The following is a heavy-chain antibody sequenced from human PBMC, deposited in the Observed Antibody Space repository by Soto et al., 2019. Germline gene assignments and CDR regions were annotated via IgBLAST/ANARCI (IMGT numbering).Heavy chain of an antibody. D-gene: IGHD5-18*01. Sequence: EGSLRLSCAASGFTFSSYCMHWVRQAPGKGLEWVAVISYDGSNKYYADSVKGRFTISRDNSKNTLYLQMNSLRAEDTAVYYCAKDRTNVDTAMAPLNYWGQGTLVTVS. V-gene: IGHV3-30*18. CDR2: ISYDGSNK. CDR3: AKDRTNVDTAMAPLNY. CDR1: GFTFSSYC. J-gene: IGHJ4*02.